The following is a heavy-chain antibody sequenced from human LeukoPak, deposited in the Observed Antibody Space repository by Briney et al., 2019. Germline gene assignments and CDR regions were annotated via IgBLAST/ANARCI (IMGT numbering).Heavy chain of an antibody. V-gene: IGHV3-48*01. J-gene: IGHJ4*01. Sequence: PGGSLRLSCAASGFTFGSFGMNWVRQAPGRGLEWVSYISSSGNAIYYAESVKGRFTISRDNARNSLYLQMDSLRVEDTAVYYCAREPRFGSYSIDYWGHGTLVTVSS. CDR1: GFTFGSFG. D-gene: IGHD1-26*01. CDR3: AREPRFGSYSIDY. CDR2: ISSSGNAI.